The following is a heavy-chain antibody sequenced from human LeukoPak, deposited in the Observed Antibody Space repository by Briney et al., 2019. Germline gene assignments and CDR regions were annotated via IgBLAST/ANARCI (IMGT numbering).Heavy chain of an antibody. V-gene: IGHV4-39*07. J-gene: IGHJ4*02. D-gene: IGHD3-22*01. CDR3: ARGGDSSLNFDY. CDR2: IYYSGST. Sequence: SETLSLTCTVSGGSISSSSYYWGWIRQPPGKGLEWIGSIYYSGSTYYNPSLKSRVTISVDTSKNQFSLKLSSVTAADTAVYYCARGGDSSLNFDYWGQGTLVTVSS. CDR1: GGSISSSSYY.